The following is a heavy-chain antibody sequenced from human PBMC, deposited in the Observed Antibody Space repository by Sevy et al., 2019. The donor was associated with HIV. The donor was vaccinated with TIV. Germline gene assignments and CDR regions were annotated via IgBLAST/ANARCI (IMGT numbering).Heavy chain of an antibody. Sequence: GGSLRLSCAASGFTFSSYSMNWVRQAPGKGLEWVSSISGSSSYIYYADSVKGRFTISRDNAKNSLYLQMNSLRAEDTAVYYCARDFLPYYDYVWGSYSYWGQGTLVTVSS. J-gene: IGHJ4*02. CDR1: GFTFSSYS. D-gene: IGHD3-16*01. CDR2: ISGSSSYI. V-gene: IGHV3-21*01. CDR3: ARDFLPYYDYVWGSYSY.